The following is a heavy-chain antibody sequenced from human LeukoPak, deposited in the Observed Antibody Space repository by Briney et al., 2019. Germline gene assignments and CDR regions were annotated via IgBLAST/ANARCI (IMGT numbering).Heavy chain of an antibody. V-gene: IGHV3-9*01. CDR2: ISWDSGSI. J-gene: IGHJ4*02. CDR3: AKATTELYCSSTSCYSRKSAYYYFDY. Sequence: PGGSLRLSCAASGFTFDDYAMHWVRHAPGKGLEWVSGISWDSGSIGYADSVKGRFTISRDNAKNSLYLQMNSLRAEDTALYYCAKATTELYCSSTSCYSRKSAYYYFDYWGQGTLVTVSS. CDR1: GFTFDDYA. D-gene: IGHD2-2*01.